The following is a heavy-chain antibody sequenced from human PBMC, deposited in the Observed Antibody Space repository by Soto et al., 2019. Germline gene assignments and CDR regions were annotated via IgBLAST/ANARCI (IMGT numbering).Heavy chain of an antibody. CDR3: ARGPEEGLLADYYYYGMDV. J-gene: IGHJ6*02. CDR2: IYYSGST. D-gene: IGHD2-21*01. CDR1: GGSISSYY. V-gene: IGHV4-59*01. Sequence: PSETLSLTCTVSGGSISSYYWSWVRQPPGKGLEWIGYIYYSGSTNYNPSLKSRVTISVDTSKSQFSLKLSSVTAADTAVYYCARGPEEGLLADYYYYGMDVWGQGTTVTVSS.